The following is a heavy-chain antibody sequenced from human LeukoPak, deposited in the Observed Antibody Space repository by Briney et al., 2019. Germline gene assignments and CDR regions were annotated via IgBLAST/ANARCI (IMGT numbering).Heavy chain of an antibody. V-gene: IGHV3-48*01. Sequence: GGSLRLSCAASGFTFSSYSMMWVRQAPGKGLEWVSYISSSSTTIHYADSVKGRFTISRDNAKNSVYLQMNSLRAEDTALYHCARASDYVWGSYRDIDYWGQGTLVTVSS. J-gene: IGHJ4*02. CDR2: ISSSSTTI. CDR1: GFTFSSYS. D-gene: IGHD3-16*02. CDR3: ARASDYVWGSYRDIDY.